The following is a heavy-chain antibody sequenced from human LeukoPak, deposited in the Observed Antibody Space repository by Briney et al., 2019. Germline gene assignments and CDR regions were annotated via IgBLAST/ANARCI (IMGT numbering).Heavy chain of an antibody. J-gene: IGHJ1*01. CDR3: ARRRYYDGSGYLE. Sequence: SETLSLTCSVSGDSVSRSDSYWDWIRQPPGKGLEWIGTIYYSGRTYYSPSLKSRDTMSVDPSNNQFSPTLRPVTAADTAVYYCARRRYYDGSGYLEWGQGTLLSVSS. CDR1: GDSVSRSDSY. D-gene: IGHD3-22*01. CDR2: IYYSGRT. V-gene: IGHV4-39*01.